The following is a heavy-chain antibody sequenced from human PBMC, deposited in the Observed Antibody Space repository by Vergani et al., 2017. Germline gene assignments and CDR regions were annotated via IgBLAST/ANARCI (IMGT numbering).Heavy chain of an antibody. CDR1: GGSISSGSYY. CDR3: ASGYGYLDY. Sequence: QVQLQESGPGLVKPSQTLSLTCTVSGGSISSGSYYWSWIRQPAGKGLEWIGRIYTSGSTNYNPSLKSRVTISVDTSKNQFSLKLSSVTAADTAVYYCASGYGYLDYWGQGTLVTVSS. V-gene: IGHV4-61*02. CDR2: IYTSGST. J-gene: IGHJ4*02. D-gene: IGHD5-12*01.